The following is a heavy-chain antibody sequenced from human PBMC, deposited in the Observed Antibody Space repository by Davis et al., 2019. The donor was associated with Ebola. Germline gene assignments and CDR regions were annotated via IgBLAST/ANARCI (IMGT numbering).Heavy chain of an antibody. CDR3: TRLTSGWTGGMDV. CDR2: IRSKAYGGTT. CDR1: GFTFGDYA. V-gene: IGHV3-49*04. Sequence: PGGSLRLSCTASGFTFGDYAMSWVRQAPGKGLEWVGFIRSKAYGGTTEYAASVKGRFTISRDDSKSIAYLQMNSLKTEGTAVYYCTRLTSGWTGGMDVWGQGTTVTVSS. D-gene: IGHD6-19*01. J-gene: IGHJ6*02.